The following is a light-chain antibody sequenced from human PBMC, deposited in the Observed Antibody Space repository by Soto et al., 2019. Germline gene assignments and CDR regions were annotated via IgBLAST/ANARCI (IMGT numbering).Light chain of an antibody. CDR2: DVS. V-gene: IGKV1-33*01. J-gene: IGKJ4*01. CDR1: QDISNY. Sequence: DLQMTQSPSSLSASVGDRVTFTCQASQDISNYLNWYQQKPGKAPKILIYDVSVLEAGVPSRFSGSGSGTHFTLTISSLQAEDVATYYCQQFDNLPLTFGGGTKVEIK. CDR3: QQFDNLPLT.